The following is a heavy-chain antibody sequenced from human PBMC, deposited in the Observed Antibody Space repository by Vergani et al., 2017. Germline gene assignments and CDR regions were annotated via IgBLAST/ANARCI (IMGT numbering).Heavy chain of an antibody. CDR2: IDPSDSYT. CDR3: ARHGAVTPSYFDY. CDR1: GYSFTSYW. J-gene: IGHJ4*02. D-gene: IGHD4-23*01. V-gene: IGHV5-10-1*03. Sequence: EVQLVQSGAEVKKPGESLRISCKGSGYSFTSYWISWVRQMPGKGLGWIGRIDPSDSYTNYSPSFQGHVTISADKSIITAYLQWSSLKASDTAMYYCARHGAVTPSYFDYWGQGTLVTVSS.